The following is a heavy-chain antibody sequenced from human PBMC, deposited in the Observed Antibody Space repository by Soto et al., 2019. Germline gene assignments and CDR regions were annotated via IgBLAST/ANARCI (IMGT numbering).Heavy chain of an antibody. CDR2: ISAYNGNT. V-gene: IGHV1-18*01. CDR1: GYTFTSYG. Sequence: GASVKVSCKASGYTFTSYGISWVRQAPGQGLEWMGWISAYNGNTNYAQKLQGRVTMTTDTSTSTAYMELRSLRSDDTAVYYCARAYHIAAGDYYYYMDVWGKGTTVTVSS. D-gene: IGHD6-13*01. J-gene: IGHJ6*03. CDR3: ARAYHIAAGDYYYYMDV.